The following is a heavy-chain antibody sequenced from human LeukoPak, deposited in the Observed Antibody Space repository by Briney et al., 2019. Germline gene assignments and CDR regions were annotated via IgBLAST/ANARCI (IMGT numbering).Heavy chain of an antibody. D-gene: IGHD6-13*01. J-gene: IGHJ4*02. CDR1: GYRFTSYW. Sequence: GESLKISCKGSGYRFTSYWIGWVRQMPGKGLEWMGIIYPGDSDTRYSPSFQGQVTTSADKSISTASLQWSSLTASDTAMYYCARILRYSSSWTHQGSLYYFDYWGQGTLVTVSS. CDR3: ARILRYSSSWTHQGSLYYFDY. V-gene: IGHV5-51*01. CDR2: IYPGDSDT.